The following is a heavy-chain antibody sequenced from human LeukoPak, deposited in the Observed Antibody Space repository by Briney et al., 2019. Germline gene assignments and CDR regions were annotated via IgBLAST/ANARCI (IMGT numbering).Heavy chain of an antibody. D-gene: IGHD3-22*01. CDR1: GASFNSDDQY. CDR2: IHPSGML. J-gene: IGHJ4*02. V-gene: IGHV4-31*03. Sequence: PSETLSLTCTVSGASFNSDDQYWNWIRQSPGKRLEWIGSIHPSGMLYNNPSLESRVTMSRDTSKNQFYLNLNSVTAADTAVYFCSRGLDSRKLGYWGQGILVTVSS. CDR3: SRGLDSRKLGY.